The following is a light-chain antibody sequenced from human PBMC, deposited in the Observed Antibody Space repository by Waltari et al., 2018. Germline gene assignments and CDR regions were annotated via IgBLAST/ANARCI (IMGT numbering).Light chain of an antibody. CDR3: CSYAGGSRVI. Sequence: QSALTPPASLSGSPGQSITISCAGTQNDIGTHHFVSWFQQFPGQAPKLIVSEATKRPSGVSYRFSGSKSGNTASLTISGLQAEDEADYYCCSYAGGSRVIFGGGTKLTVL. CDR2: EAT. CDR1: QNDIGTHHF. V-gene: IGLV2-23*01. J-gene: IGLJ2*01.